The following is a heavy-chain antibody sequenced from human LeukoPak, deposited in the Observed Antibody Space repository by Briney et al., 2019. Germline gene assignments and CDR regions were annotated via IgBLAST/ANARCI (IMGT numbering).Heavy chain of an antibody. Sequence: SETLSLTCTVSGGSISSGDYYWSWIRQPPGKGLEWIGYIYYSGSTYYNPSLKSRVTISVDTSKNQFSLKLSSVTAADTAVYYCAREGFEGFRTGAFDLWGQGTLVTVSS. J-gene: IGHJ5*02. D-gene: IGHD2-15*01. CDR3: AREGFEGFRTGAFDL. CDR1: GGSISSGDYY. CDR2: IYYSGST. V-gene: IGHV4-30-4*01.